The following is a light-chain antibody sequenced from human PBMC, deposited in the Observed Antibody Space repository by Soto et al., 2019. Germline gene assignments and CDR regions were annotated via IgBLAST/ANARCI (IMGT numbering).Light chain of an antibody. V-gene: IGKV2-28*01. CDR3: MQALQTRGYT. CDR1: QSLLHSNGYNY. CDR2: LGS. Sequence: DIVMTQSPLSLPVTPGDPASISCRSSQSLLHSNGYNYLDWYLQKPGQSPQLLIWLGSNRASGVPDRFSGSGSGTDFRMKISRVEAEDVGVYYCMQALQTRGYTFGQGPKLEIK. J-gene: IGKJ2*01.